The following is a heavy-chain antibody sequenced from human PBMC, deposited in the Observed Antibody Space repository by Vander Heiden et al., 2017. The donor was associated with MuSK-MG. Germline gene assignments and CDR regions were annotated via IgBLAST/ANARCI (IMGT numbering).Heavy chain of an antibody. Sequence: EVQLVQSGAEVKKPGESLKISCKGSGYSFTSYWIGWVRQMPGKGLEWMGIIYPGDSDTRYSPSFQGQVTISADKSISTAYRQWSSLKASDTAMYYCARPYYYDSSGYYPGWFDPWGQGTLVTVSS. J-gene: IGHJ5*02. D-gene: IGHD3-22*01. CDR3: ARPYYYDSSGYYPGWFDP. V-gene: IGHV5-51*01. CDR1: GYSFTSYW. CDR2: IYPGDSDT.